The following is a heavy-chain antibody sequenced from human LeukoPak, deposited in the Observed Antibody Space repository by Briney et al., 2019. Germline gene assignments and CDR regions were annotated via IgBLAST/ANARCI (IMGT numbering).Heavy chain of an antibody. Sequence: ASVKVSCKASCYTFTSYRISWVRQAPGQGLEWMGGISAYNGNTNYAQRLQGRVTMTTATSTSTAYTELRSLRSDDTAVYYCARDGGIAAAGTFDYWGQGTLVTVSS. CDR1: CYTFTSYR. V-gene: IGHV1-18*01. CDR2: ISAYNGNT. J-gene: IGHJ4*02. CDR3: ARDGGIAAAGTFDY. D-gene: IGHD6-13*01.